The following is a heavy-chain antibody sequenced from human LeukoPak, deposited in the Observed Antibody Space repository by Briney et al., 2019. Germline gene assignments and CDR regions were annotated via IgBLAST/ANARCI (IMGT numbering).Heavy chain of an antibody. CDR3: ASPLGYCSGGRCYDY. CDR2: IYYSGST. V-gene: IGHV4-39*01. J-gene: IGHJ4*02. CDR1: GGSISSSGYY. Sequence: NPSETLSLTCTVSGGSISSSGYYWGWIRQPPGKGLEWIGSIYYSGSTYYNPSLKSRVTISVDTSKNQFSLKLSSVTAADTAVYYCASPLGYCSGGRCYDYWGQGTLVTVSS. D-gene: IGHD2-15*01.